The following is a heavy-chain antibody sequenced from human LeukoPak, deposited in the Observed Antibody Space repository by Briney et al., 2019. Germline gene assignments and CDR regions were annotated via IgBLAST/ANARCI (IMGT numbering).Heavy chain of an antibody. CDR2: INSSSSYI. J-gene: IGHJ4*02. Sequence: GGSLRLSCAASGFTFSSYSMNWVRQAPGKGLEWVSSINSSSSYIYYADSVKGRFTISRDNAKNSLYLQMNSLRAEDTAVHYCARDQWKYYYYSSGPDYWGQGTLVTVSS. CDR1: GFTFSSYS. V-gene: IGHV3-21*01. D-gene: IGHD3-22*01. CDR3: ARDQWKYYYYSSGPDY.